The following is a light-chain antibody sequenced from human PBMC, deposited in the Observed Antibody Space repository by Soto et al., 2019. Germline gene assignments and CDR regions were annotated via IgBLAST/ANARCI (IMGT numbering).Light chain of an antibody. J-gene: IGLJ2*01. CDR2: VND. V-gene: IGLV1-51*01. CDR3: ATWDSSLSAGV. Sequence: QSVLTQPPSVSAAPGQKVTISCSGSSSNIGSNYVSWYQQLPGTAPKLLIYVNDKRPSGIPDRFSGSKSGTSATLGVTGLQTGDEADYYCATWDSSLSAGVFGGGTKLTVL. CDR1: SSNIGSNY.